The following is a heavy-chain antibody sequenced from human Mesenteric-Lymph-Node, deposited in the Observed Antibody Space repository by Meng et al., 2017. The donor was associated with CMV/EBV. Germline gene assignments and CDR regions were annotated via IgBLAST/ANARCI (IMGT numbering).Heavy chain of an antibody. CDR2: ISSSSSYI. J-gene: IGHJ4*02. D-gene: IGHD3-22*01. CDR1: GFTFSNFC. V-gene: IGHV3-21*01. CDR3: AREKRGDYYDSSGYYPFDY. Sequence: GESLKISCAASGFTFSNFCMNWVRQAPGKGLEWVSSISSSSSYIYYADSVKGRFTISRDNGKDSMYLQMNSLRAEDTAVYYCAREKRGDYYDSSGYYPFDYWGQGTLVTVSS.